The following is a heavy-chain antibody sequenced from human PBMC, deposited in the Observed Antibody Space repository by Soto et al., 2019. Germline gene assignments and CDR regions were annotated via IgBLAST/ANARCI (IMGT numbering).Heavy chain of an antibody. Sequence: ASVKVSCKVSGYTLTELSMHWVRQAPGKGLEWMGGFDPEDGETIYAQKFQGRVTMTEDTSTDTAYMELSSLRSEDMAVYYCATQGGYGSSSSLDYWGQGTLVTVSS. V-gene: IGHV1-24*01. D-gene: IGHD6-6*01. CDR3: ATQGGYGSSSSLDY. CDR1: GYTLTELS. CDR2: FDPEDGET. J-gene: IGHJ4*02.